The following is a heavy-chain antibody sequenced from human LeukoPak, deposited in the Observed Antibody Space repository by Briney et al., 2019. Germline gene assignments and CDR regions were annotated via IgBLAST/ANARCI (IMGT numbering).Heavy chain of an antibody. Sequence: PGRSLRLSCAASGFTFTTFGIHWVRQAPGKGLEWVAAISPHGDIEYYTDSVKGRFTNSRDNSKNMIYLQMNSLRGEDSAVYYCAKINNNDDYWGQGNLVTVSS. V-gene: IGHV3-30*18. CDR1: GFTFTTFG. CDR2: ISPHGDIE. J-gene: IGHJ4*02. CDR3: AKINNNDDY. D-gene: IGHD1/OR15-1a*01.